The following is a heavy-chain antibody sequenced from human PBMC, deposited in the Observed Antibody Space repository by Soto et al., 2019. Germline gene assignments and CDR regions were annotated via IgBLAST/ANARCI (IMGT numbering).Heavy chain of an antibody. V-gene: IGHV4-59*08. CDR3: ARLGWLQHFDY. Sequence: SDTLSLTCTVSGGSISSYYWSWIRQPPGKGLEWIGYIYYSGSTNYNPSLKSRVTISVDTSKNQFSLKLSSVTAADTAVYYCARLGWLQHFDYWGQGTLVTVS. CDR1: GGSISSYY. D-gene: IGHD5-12*01. J-gene: IGHJ4*02. CDR2: IYYSGST.